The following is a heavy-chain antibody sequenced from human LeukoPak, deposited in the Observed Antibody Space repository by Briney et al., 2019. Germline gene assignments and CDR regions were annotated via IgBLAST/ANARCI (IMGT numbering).Heavy chain of an antibody. CDR2: ISYDGSNK. CDR1: GFTFSSYG. Sequence: SGRSLRLSCAASGFTFSSYGMHWVRQAPGKGLEWVAVISYDGSNKYYADSVKGRFTISRDNSKNTLYLQMNSLRAEDTAVYYCAKDPRRIAAAGPRTFFDYWGQGTLVTVSS. J-gene: IGHJ4*02. CDR3: AKDPRRIAAAGPRTFFDY. V-gene: IGHV3-30*18. D-gene: IGHD6-13*01.